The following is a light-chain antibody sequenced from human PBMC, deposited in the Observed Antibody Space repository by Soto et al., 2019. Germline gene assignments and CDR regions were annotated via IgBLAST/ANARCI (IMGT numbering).Light chain of an antibody. CDR3: QQYNNWPPTGFT. CDR1: QSVSSN. V-gene: IGKV3-15*01. Sequence: EIVMTQSPATLSVSPGERATLSCRASQSVSSNLAWYQQKPGQAPRLLIYGASTRATGIPARFSGSGSGTEFTLTISSLQSEDFVVYYCQQYNNWPPTGFTFGPGTKVDIK. CDR2: GAS. J-gene: IGKJ3*01.